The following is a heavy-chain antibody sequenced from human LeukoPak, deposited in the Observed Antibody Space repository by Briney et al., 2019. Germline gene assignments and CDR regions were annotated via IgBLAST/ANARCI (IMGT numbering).Heavy chain of an antibody. J-gene: IGHJ4*02. CDR3: AKAPPYKKYFDY. Sequence: PGGSLRLSCAASGFTFSNYAMSWDRQAPGKGLEWVSTISNSGDATYYADSVKGRFTISRDNSKNTLYLQMNSLRAEDTAVYYCAKAPPYKKYFDYWGQGTLVTGSS. V-gene: IGHV3-23*01. CDR2: ISNSGDAT. CDR1: GFTFSNYA. D-gene: IGHD1-1*01.